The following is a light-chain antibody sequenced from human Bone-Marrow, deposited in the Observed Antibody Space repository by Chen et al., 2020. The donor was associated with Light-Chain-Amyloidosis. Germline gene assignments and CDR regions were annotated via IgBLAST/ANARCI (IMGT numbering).Light chain of an antibody. CDR1: TGDIDGYNY. V-gene: IGLV2-14*01. J-gene: IGLJ1*01. CDR3: NSDADSNAPYV. Sequence: QSALAQPASVSGSPGQSITISCTGTTGDIDGYNYVSWYQHHPGRAPKLILYEVSIRPSGVFHRFSASKSGNTASLTISGLQADDESDYVCNSDADSNAPYVFGTVTTVTVL. CDR2: EVS.